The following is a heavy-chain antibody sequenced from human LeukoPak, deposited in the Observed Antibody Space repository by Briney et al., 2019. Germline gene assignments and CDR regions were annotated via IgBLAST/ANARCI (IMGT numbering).Heavy chain of an antibody. Sequence: GGSLRLSCAASGFTFSSYGMHWVRQAPGKGLEWVAFIRYDGSNKYYADSVKDRFTISRDNSKNTLYLQMNSLRAEDTAVYYCAKSGSYYGLDGYYYYYMDVWGKGTTVTVSS. J-gene: IGHJ6*03. CDR3: AKSGSYYGLDGYYYYYMDV. CDR1: GFTFSSYG. CDR2: IRYDGSNK. D-gene: IGHD1-26*01. V-gene: IGHV3-30*02.